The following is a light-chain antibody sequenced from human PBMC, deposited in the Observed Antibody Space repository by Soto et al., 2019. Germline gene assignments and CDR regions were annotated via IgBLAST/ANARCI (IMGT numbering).Light chain of an antibody. Sequence: IQMTQSPSTLSASVGDRVTITCRASQSISSWLAWYQQKSGKAPKLLIYDASTLESGVPSRFSGSGSGTEFTLTISRLQPDDFATYYCQQYNSYSPWTFGQGTKVDIK. CDR3: QQYNSYSPWT. V-gene: IGKV1-5*01. J-gene: IGKJ1*01. CDR1: QSISSW. CDR2: DAS.